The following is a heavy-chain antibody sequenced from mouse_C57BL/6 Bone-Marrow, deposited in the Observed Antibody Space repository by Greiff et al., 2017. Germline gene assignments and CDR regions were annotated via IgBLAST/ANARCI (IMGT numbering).Heavy chain of an antibody. Sequence: QVQLQQPGAELVMPGASVKLSCKASGYTFTSYWMHWVKQRPGQGLEWIGEIDPSDSYTNYNQKFKGKSTLTVDKSSSTAYMQLSSLTAEVSSVYYCARRTFYYGSSYSRDYFDYWGQGTTLTVSS. J-gene: IGHJ2*01. D-gene: IGHD1-1*01. CDR2: IDPSDSYT. CDR1: GYTFTSYW. V-gene: IGHV1-69*01. CDR3: ARRTFYYGSSYSRDYFDY.